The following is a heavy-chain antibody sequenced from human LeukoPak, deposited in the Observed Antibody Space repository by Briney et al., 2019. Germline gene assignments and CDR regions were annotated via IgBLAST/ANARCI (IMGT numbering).Heavy chain of an antibody. Sequence: ASVKVSCKASGYTFTSYGISWVRQAPGQGLEWMGWISAYNGNTNYAQKLQGRVTMTTDTSTSTAYMELSRLRSDDTAVYYCARVGSTLRSRGAFDIWGQGTMVTVSS. CDR3: ARVGSTLRSRGAFDI. V-gene: IGHV1-18*01. CDR1: GYTFTSYG. CDR2: ISAYNGNT. J-gene: IGHJ3*02. D-gene: IGHD1-26*01.